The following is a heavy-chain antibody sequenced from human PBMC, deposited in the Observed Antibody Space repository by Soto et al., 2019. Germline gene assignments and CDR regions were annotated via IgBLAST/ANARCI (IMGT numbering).Heavy chain of an antibody. CDR3: TRAPRGEI. D-gene: IGHD2-21*01. CDR2: INTGNGDT. CDR1: GYTFTAFP. J-gene: IGHJ1*01. Sequence: QVQLVQSGAEVKKPGASVKLSCEASGYTFTAFPMHWVRQAPGQSLEWVGWINTGNGDTKYSQKFQGRVTIIRDTPASTAYMELSSLRSEDTALYYCTRAPRGEIWGQGTLVTVSS. V-gene: IGHV1-3*04.